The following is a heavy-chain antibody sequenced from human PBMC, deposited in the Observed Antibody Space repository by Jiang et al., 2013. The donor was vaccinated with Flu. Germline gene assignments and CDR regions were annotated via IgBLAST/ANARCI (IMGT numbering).Heavy chain of an antibody. D-gene: IGHD3-16*01. CDR2: IWHDGSNK. V-gene: IGHV3-33*08. Sequence: VQLVESGGGVVQPGRSLRLSCAASGFTFSRSGMHWVRQAPGKGLEWVAVIWHDGSNKYYVDSVKGRYTISRDNSKNKVYLQMNSLRAEDTAVYYCATAGGMYGMDVWGQGTTVTVSS. CDR3: ATAGGMYGMDV. CDR1: GFTFSRSG. J-gene: IGHJ6*02.